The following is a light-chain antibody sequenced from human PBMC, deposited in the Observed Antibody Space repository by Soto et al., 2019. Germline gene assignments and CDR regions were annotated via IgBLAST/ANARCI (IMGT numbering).Light chain of an antibody. CDR3: CSYTSSRTYV. J-gene: IGLJ1*01. CDR1: SSDVGRYKF. V-gene: IGLV2-23*01. Sequence: QSVLTQPASVFGSPGQSITISCTGTSSDVGRYKFVSWYQQHPGKAPKVMIYEGSKRPSGVSNRFSGSKSGNTASLTISGLQAEDEAAYYCCSYTSSRTYVFGTGTKVTV. CDR2: EGS.